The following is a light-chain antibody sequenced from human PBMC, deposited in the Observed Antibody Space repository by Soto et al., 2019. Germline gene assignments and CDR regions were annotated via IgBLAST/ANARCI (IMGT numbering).Light chain of an antibody. CDR3: HQRQSWPRT. J-gene: IGKJ1*01. CDR1: QSISNY. Sequence: DIHMTQSPSSLSASVGDRVTITCRASQSISNYLNWYQQKPGKAPNLLIYIASNLHSGVPSRFSGSGSGTDFTLTISSLQPEDFATYYCHQRQSWPRTFGQGTK. V-gene: IGKV1-39*01. CDR2: IAS.